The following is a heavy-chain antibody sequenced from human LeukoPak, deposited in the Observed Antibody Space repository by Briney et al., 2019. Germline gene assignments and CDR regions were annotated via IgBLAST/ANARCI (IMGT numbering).Heavy chain of an antibody. V-gene: IGHV1-8*01. CDR3: VRRLHYKASSSSLGISLGY. D-gene: IGHD6-6*01. J-gene: IGHJ4*02. CDR2: MNPNSGNT. CDR1: GYTFTSYD. Sequence: ASVKVSCKASGYTFTSYDINWVRQATGQGLEWMGWMNPNSGNTGYAQKFQGRVTMTRNTSISTAYMELSSLRSEDTAVYYCVRRLHYKASSSSLGISLGYWGQGTLVTVSS.